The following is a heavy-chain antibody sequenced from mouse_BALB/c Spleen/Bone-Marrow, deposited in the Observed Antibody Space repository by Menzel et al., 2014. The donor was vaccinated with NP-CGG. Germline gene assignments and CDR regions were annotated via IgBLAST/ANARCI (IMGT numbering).Heavy chain of an antibody. CDR3: TRDLYDGYSYYAMDY. D-gene: IGHD2-3*01. CDR2: ISSGGSYT. Sequence: EVQLVESGGGLVKPGGSPKLSCAAPGFTFSSYTMSWVRQTPEKRLEWVATISSGGSYTYYPDSVKGRFTISRDNAKNTLYLQMSSLKSEDTAMYYCTRDLYDGYSYYAMDYWGQGTSVTVSS. J-gene: IGHJ4*01. CDR1: GFTFSSYT. V-gene: IGHV5-6-4*01.